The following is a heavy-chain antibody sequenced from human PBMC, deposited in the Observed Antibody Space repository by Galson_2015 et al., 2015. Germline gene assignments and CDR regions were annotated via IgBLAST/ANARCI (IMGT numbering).Heavy chain of an antibody. D-gene: IGHD2-15*01. CDR1: GFTFSSYW. CDR2: INSDGSST. J-gene: IGHJ4*02. Sequence: SLRLSCAASGFTFSSYWMHWVRQAPGKGLVWVSRINSDGSSTSYADSVKGRFTISRDNAKNTLYLQVNSLRAEDTAVYYCARGEGEDCSGGSCYFYYWGQGTLVTVSS. V-gene: IGHV3-74*01. CDR3: ARGEGEDCSGGSCYFYY.